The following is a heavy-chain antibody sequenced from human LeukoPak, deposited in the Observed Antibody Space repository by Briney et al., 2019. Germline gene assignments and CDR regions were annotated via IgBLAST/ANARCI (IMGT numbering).Heavy chain of an antibody. CDR3: AREGYNFGALDY. J-gene: IGHJ4*02. CDR2: ISYDGSNK. V-gene: IGHV3-30-3*01. Sequence: PGGSLRLSCAASGFTFSSYAMHWVRQAPGKGLEWVAVISYDGSNKYYADSVKGRFTISRDNSKNTLYLQMNSLRAEDTAVYYCAREGYNFGALDYWGQGTLVTVSS. D-gene: IGHD5-24*01. CDR1: GFTFSSYA.